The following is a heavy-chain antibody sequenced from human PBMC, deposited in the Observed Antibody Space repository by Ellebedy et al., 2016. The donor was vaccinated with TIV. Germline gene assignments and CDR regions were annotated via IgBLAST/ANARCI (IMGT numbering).Heavy chain of an antibody. J-gene: IGHJ6*02. CDR1: GGSISSSNW. D-gene: IGHD1-26*01. Sequence: MPSETLSLTCAVSGGSISSSNWWSWVRQPPGKGLEWIGELYHSGSTNYNPSLKSRVTISVDTSKNQFSLKLSSVTAADTAVYYCARGRDLGGAMDVWGQGTTVTVSS. CDR3: ARGRDLGGAMDV. CDR2: LYHSGST. V-gene: IGHV4-4*02.